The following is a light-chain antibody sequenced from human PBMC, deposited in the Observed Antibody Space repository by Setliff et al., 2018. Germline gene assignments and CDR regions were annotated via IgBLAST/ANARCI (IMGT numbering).Light chain of an antibody. J-gene: IGLJ1*01. V-gene: IGLV2-8*01. Sequence: QSVLTQPPSASGSPGQSVTISCTGTSSDVGGYNYVSWYQQHPGKAPKLMIYEVSKRPSGVPDRFCGSKSGNTASLTVSGLQAEDEADYYCSSYAGSNTPYVFGTGTKVTV. CDR1: SSDVGGYNY. CDR3: SSYAGSNTPYV. CDR2: EVS.